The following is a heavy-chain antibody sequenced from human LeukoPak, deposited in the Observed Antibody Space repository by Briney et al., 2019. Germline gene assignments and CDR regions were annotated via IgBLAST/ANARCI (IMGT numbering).Heavy chain of an antibody. V-gene: IGHV4-34*01. CDR2: INHSGST. Sequence: PSETLSLTCAVSGGSFSGYYWSWIRQPPGKGLEWIGEINHSGSTNYNPSLKCRVTISVDTSKNQFSLKLSPVPAADTAVYYCARPAYGGKRGANWFDLWGQGTLVTVSS. CDR3: ARPAYGGKRGANWFDL. D-gene: IGHD4-23*01. CDR1: GGSFSGYY. J-gene: IGHJ5*02.